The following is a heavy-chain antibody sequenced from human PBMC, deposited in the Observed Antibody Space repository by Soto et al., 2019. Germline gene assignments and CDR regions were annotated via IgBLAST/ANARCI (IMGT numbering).Heavy chain of an antibody. CDR2: IWYDGSNK. V-gene: IGHV3-33*01. CDR3: ARGSVSYYYYYMDV. Sequence: QVQLVESGGGVVQPGRSLRLSCAASGFTFSSYGMHWVRQAPGKGLEWVAVIWYDGSNKYYADSVKGRFTISRDNSKNTLYLQMNSLRAADTAVYYCARGSVSYYYYYMDVWGKGTTVTVSS. CDR1: GFTFSSYG. D-gene: IGHD4-17*01. J-gene: IGHJ6*03.